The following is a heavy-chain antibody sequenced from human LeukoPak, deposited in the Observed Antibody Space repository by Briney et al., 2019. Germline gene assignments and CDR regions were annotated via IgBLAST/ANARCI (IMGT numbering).Heavy chain of an antibody. V-gene: IGHV3-9*01. CDR2: ISWNRGSI. CDR3: AKELVYCSSTSCYPRGFDY. J-gene: IGHJ4*02. CDR1: GFTFDDYA. D-gene: IGHD2-2*01. Sequence: GRSLRLSCAASGFTFDDYAMHWVRQAPGKGLEWVSGISWNRGSIGYADSVKGRFTISRDNAKNSLYLQMNSLRAEDTALYYCAKELVYCSSTSCYPRGFDYWGQGTLVTVSS.